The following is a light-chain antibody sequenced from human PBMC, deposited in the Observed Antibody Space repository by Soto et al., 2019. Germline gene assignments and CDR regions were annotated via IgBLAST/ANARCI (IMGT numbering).Light chain of an antibody. CDR3: QQSYSTSSYT. J-gene: IGKJ2*01. Sequence: DIQMTQSPSSLSAPVGDRVSITCRASQNISNYLNWYQQKPGEAPKLLIYAASSLQSGVPSRFSGSGSGTDFTLTITGLQPEYFATFYCQQSYSTSSYTFGQGTKLEIK. CDR1: QNISNY. V-gene: IGKV1-39*01. CDR2: AAS.